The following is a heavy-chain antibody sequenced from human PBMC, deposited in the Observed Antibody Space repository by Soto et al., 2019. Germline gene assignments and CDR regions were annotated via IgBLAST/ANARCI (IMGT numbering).Heavy chain of an antibody. CDR3: GRDPYSRARYYLDL. CDR2: ISHDGSDL. D-gene: IGHD1-26*01. CDR1: GFTFSNYG. Sequence: GGSLRLSCAASGFTFSNYGMHWVRQAPGKGLEWLAIISHDGSDLKYADSAKGRFTISRDNSRNTLYLQIDSLRPEDTAMYYCGRDPYSRARYYLDLWGQGTQVTVSS. J-gene: IGHJ4*02. V-gene: IGHV3-30*03.